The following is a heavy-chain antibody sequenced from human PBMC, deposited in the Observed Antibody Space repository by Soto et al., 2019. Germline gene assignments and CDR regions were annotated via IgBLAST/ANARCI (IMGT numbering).Heavy chain of an antibody. Sequence: ASVKVSCKASGYTFTSYGISWVRQAPGRGLEWMGWISAYNGNTNYAQKLQGRVTMTTDTSTSTAYMELRSLRSDDTAVYYCARTAAQSGSEYFQHWGQGTLDTVSS. J-gene: IGHJ1*01. CDR3: ARTAAQSGSEYFQH. D-gene: IGHD6-25*01. V-gene: IGHV1-18*01. CDR1: GYTFTSYG. CDR2: ISAYNGNT.